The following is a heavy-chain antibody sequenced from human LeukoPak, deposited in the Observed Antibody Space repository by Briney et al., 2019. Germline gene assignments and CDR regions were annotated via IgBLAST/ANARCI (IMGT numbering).Heavy chain of an antibody. Sequence: SETLSLTCTVSRGSISSTTYYWDWIRQPPGKGLEWIGSIYYSGSTYYNPSLKSRVTISVDTSKNQFSLRLTSVTAADTAVYYCARKTDSSGWYPYFDPWGRGTLVTVSS. J-gene: IGHJ2*01. V-gene: IGHV4-39*01. D-gene: IGHD6-19*01. CDR3: ARKTDSSGWYPYFDP. CDR2: IYYSGST. CDR1: RGSISSTTYY.